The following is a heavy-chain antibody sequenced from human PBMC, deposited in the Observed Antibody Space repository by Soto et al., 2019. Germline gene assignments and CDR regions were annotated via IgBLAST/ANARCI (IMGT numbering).Heavy chain of an antibody. Sequence: PVGSLRLSCAASGFTFSSSPMHWVRQAPGKGLEYVSAITSDGVTKYYANSVKGRFTISRDNSKNTLYLQMGGLRAEDMAVYYCARGEDYGSGSYYRSWGQGTTVT. CDR3: ARGEDYGSGSYYRS. CDR2: ITSDGVTK. D-gene: IGHD3-10*01. V-gene: IGHV3-64*01. CDR1: GFTFSSSP. J-gene: IGHJ6*01.